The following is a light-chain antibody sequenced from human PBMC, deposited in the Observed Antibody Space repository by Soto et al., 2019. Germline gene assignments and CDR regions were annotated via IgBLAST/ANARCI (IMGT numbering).Light chain of an antibody. Sequence: DIVMTQSPLSLPVTPGEPASISCRSSQSLLHSNGYNYLDWYLQKPGQSPQLLIYFGSNRASGVPYRFSGSGSGPEFTLKISRVEAEDVGVYYCMQALQTPPWTFGQGTKVEI. J-gene: IGKJ1*01. CDR1: QSLLHSNGYNY. V-gene: IGKV2-28*01. CDR3: MQALQTPPWT. CDR2: FGS.